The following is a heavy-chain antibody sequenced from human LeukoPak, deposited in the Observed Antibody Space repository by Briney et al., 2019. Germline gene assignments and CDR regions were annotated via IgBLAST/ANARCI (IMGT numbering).Heavy chain of an antibody. D-gene: IGHD1-7*01. CDR1: GGSVSSSSSY. Sequence: SETLSLTCTVSGGSVSSSSSYWAWIRQPPGRGLEWLGSVYYSGTTYYNTSLESRVTISEDTSRNRFSLMLSSVTAADTAVYYCVRQNSDYYYYYLDVWGEGTTVIVSS. J-gene: IGHJ6*03. V-gene: IGHV4-39*01. CDR2: VYYSGTT. CDR3: VRQNSDYYYYYLDV.